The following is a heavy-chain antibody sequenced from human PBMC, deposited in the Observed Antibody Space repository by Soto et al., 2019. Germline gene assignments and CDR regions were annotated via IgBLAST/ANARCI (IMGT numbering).Heavy chain of an antibody. D-gene: IGHD6-13*01. CDR3: ARRGSSSYFDY. J-gene: IGHJ4*02. CDR1: GFTISSYA. V-gene: IGHV3-23*01. CDR2: ISGSGGST. Sequence: EVQLLESGGGLVQPGGSLRLSCAASGFTISSYAMRWVRQAPGKGLEWVSAISGSGGSTYNADSVKGRFTISRDNSKNTLYLQMNSLRAEDTAVYYCARRGSSSYFDYWGQGTLVTVSS.